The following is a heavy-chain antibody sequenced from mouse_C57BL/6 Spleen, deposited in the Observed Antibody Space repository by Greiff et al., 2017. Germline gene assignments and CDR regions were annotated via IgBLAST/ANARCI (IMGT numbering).Heavy chain of an antibody. CDR1: GYTFTSYG. Sequence: QVQLKESGAELARPGASVKLSCKASGYTFTSYGISWVKQRTGQGLEWIGEIYPRSGNTYYNEKFKGKATLTADKSSSTAYMELRRLTSEDSAVYYCAREVYYYGGSYDYFDYWGQGTTLTVSS. D-gene: IGHD1-1*01. V-gene: IGHV1-81*01. CDR2: IYPRSGNT. CDR3: AREVYYYGGSYDYFDY. J-gene: IGHJ2*01.